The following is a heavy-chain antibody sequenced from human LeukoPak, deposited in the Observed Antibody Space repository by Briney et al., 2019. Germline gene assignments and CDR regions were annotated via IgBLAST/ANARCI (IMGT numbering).Heavy chain of an antibody. CDR2: IYYSGST. CDR1: GGSISSYY. CDR3: ARGFGSSWSTYYYYYYMDV. J-gene: IGHJ6*03. D-gene: IGHD6-13*01. Sequence: SETLSLTCTVSGGSISSYYWSWIRQPPGKGLEWIGYIYYSGSTNYNPSLKSRVTISVDTSKNQFSLKLSSVTAADTAVYYCARGFGSSWSTYYYYYYMDVWGKGTTVTVSS. V-gene: IGHV4-59*01.